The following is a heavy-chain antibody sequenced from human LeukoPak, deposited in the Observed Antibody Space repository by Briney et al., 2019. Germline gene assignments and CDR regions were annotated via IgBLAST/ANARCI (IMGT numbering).Heavy chain of an antibody. D-gene: IGHD3-16*01. J-gene: IGHJ4*02. CDR1: EYTFTGYY. CDR3: ARDGGSFDY. V-gene: IGHV1-46*01. Sequence: ASVKVSCKASEYTFTGYYMHWVRQAPGQGLEWMGIINPSGGSTSYAQKFQGRVTMTRDMSTSTVYMELSSLRSEDTAVYYCARDGGSFDYWGQGTLVTVSS. CDR2: INPSGGST.